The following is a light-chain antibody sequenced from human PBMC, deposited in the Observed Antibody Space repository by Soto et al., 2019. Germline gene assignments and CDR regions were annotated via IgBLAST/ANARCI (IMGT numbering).Light chain of an antibody. CDR3: QQYGSSPPYT. Sequence: EVVLTQSPGTLSLSPGERASLSCRASQSVSNNYLAWYQQKPGQSPKLLMFGSSDRATGIPDRFRGSGSGTDFTLTISGLEPEDFAVYYCQQYGSSPPYTCGQGTKLVSK. CDR2: GSS. J-gene: IGKJ2*01. V-gene: IGKV3-20*01. CDR1: QSVSNNY.